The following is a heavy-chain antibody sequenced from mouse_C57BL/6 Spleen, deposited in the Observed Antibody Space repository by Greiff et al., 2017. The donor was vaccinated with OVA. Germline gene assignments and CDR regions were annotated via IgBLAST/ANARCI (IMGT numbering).Heavy chain of an antibody. CDR1: GFSLTSYG. J-gene: IGHJ4*01. V-gene: IGHV2-5*01. CDR3: AIYSKNAMDY. Sequence: QVQLQQSGPGLVQPSQSLSITCTASGFSLTSYGVHWVRQSPGKGLEWLGVIWRGGSNDYNEAFMSRLGITKDNTKSQVFYKMNSLQADDTAIYYCAIYSKNAMDYWGQGTSVTVSS. CDR2: IWRGGSN. D-gene: IGHD2-5*01.